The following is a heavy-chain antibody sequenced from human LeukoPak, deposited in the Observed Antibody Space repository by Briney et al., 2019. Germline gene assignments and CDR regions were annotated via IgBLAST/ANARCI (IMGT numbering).Heavy chain of an antibody. V-gene: IGHV1-18*04. CDR2: ISADNDNT. Sequence: ASVKVSCKAAGYTFTSYYMHWVRQAPGQGLEWMGWISADNDNTNYAQKFQGRVTMTTDTSTNTVYMELRSLRSDDTAVYYCARGIGYYDSSGYYYWGQGTLVTVSS. CDR3: ARGIGYYDSSGYYY. D-gene: IGHD3-22*01. J-gene: IGHJ4*02. CDR1: GYTFTSYY.